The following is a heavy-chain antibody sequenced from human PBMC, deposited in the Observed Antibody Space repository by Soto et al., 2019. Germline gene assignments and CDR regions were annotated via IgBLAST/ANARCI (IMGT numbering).Heavy chain of an antibody. CDR3: ARGRGIAVAGKGSELCFDY. D-gene: IGHD6-19*01. J-gene: IGHJ4*02. CDR1: GGSFSGYY. Sequence: SETLSLTCAVYGGSFSGYYWSWIRQPPGKGLEWIGEINHSRSTNYNPSLKSRVTISVDTSKNQFSLKLSSVTAADTAVYYCARGRGIAVAGKGSELCFDYWGQGTLVTVSS. CDR2: INHSRST. V-gene: IGHV4-34*01.